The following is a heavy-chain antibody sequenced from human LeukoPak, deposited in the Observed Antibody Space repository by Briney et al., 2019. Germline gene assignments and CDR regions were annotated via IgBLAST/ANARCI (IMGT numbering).Heavy chain of an antibody. J-gene: IGHJ4*02. D-gene: IGHD2-21*01. CDR1: GFTFSSYA. Sequence: GGSLRLSCAGSGFTFSSYAMTWVRQAPGKRLEWVSAISGSGGMTYYADSVKGRFTISRDNAKNSLYLQMNSLRAEDTAVYYCARGRGNVFLDYWGQGTLVTVSS. CDR3: ARGRGNVFLDY. CDR2: ISGSGGMT. V-gene: IGHV3-23*01.